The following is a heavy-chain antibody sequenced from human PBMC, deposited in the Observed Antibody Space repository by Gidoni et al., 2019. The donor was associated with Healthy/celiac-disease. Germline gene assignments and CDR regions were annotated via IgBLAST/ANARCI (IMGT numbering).Heavy chain of an antibody. CDR2: IWYDGSNK. CDR1: GFTFGSYG. Sequence: QVQLVESGGGVVQPGRSLRLSCAASGFTFGSYGMHLVRQAPGKGLEWVAVIWYDGSNKYYADSVKGRFTISRDNSKNTLYLQMNSLRAEDTAVYYCARDQDYGDPKYYFDYWGQGTLVTVSS. J-gene: IGHJ4*02. CDR3: ARDQDYGDPKYYFDY. D-gene: IGHD4-17*01. V-gene: IGHV3-33*01.